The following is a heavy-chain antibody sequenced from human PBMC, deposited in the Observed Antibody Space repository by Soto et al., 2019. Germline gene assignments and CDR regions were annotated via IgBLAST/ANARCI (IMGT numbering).Heavy chain of an antibody. CDR2: IYYHGGT. Sequence: SETLSLPCSVSGYSISSNYYSSWVLQPPARGLEWSGEIYYHGGTHPNRSFKSRVTISVDRSKTLFSLNLASGTAADRAVYYGAENLLWLGGRRAAFDPWGQEPLATVS. CDR1: GYSISSNYY. CDR3: AENLLWLGGRRAAFDP. V-gene: IGHV4-4*02. D-gene: IGHD3-10*01. J-gene: IGHJ5*02.